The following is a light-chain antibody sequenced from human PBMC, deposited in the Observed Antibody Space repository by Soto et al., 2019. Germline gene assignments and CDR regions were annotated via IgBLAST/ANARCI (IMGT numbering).Light chain of an antibody. J-gene: IGLJ3*02. V-gene: IGLV2-8*01. CDR1: SSDVGGYNY. Sequence: QSALTQPPSASGSRGQSVTISCTGTSSDVGGYNYVSWYQQHLGKAPKLMIYEVSKRPSGVPDRFSGSKSGNTASLTVSGLQPEDEADYYCSSYAGSNNLGVFGGGTKVTVL. CDR2: EVS. CDR3: SSYAGSNNLGV.